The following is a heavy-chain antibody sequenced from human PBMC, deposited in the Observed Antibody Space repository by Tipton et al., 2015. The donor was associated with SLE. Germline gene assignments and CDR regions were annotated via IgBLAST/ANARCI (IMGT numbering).Heavy chain of an antibody. J-gene: IGHJ2*01. CDR2: ISSSGSTI. Sequence: SLRLSCAASGFTFSSYEMNWVRQAPGKGLEWLSYISSSGSTIYYADSVKGRFTISRDNAKNSLYLQMNSLRAEDTALYYCARDRRNYGSSRYFDLWGRGTLVAVSA. CDR1: GFTFSSYE. D-gene: IGHD3-10*01. V-gene: IGHV3-48*03. CDR3: ARDRRNYGSSRYFDL.